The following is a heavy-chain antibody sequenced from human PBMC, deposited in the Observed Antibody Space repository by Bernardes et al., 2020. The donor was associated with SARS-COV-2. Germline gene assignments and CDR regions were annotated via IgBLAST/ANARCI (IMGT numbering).Heavy chain of an antibody. CDR1: GYIFNDFG. Sequence: ASVKVSCQTSGYIFNDFGISWVRQAPGQGLEWVGWINTLKGNTDYAQSFQGRVTMTTDPSTSPAYLELRSLSFDDTAVYFCARDRKLRGITNNWFDPWGQGTLVTVSS. V-gene: IGHV1-18*01. J-gene: IGHJ5*02. CDR3: ARDRKLRGITNNWFDP. CDR2: INTLKGNT.